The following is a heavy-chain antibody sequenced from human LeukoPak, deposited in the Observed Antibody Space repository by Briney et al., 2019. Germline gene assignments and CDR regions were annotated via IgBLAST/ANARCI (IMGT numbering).Heavy chain of an antibody. CDR3: AKDLSKDGPSCSFDT. CDR1: GFTFSSYG. Sequence: GGSLRLSCAASGFTFSSYGMHWVRQAPGKGMEWVAGITYDGSEKYYADSVKGRFTISIDNSKNPLYLQMNSLRTEDTAVYYCAKDLSKDGPSCSFDTWGLGTLVTVSS. D-gene: IGHD5-24*01. CDR2: ITYDGSEK. V-gene: IGHV3-30*18. J-gene: IGHJ4*02.